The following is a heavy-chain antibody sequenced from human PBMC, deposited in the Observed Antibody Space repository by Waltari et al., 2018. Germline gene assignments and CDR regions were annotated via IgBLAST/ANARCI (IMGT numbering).Heavy chain of an antibody. Sequence: QVQLVESGGGLVKPGGSLRLSCAASGFTFSDYYMSWIRQAPGKGLEWVSYIISSGSTIYYADSVKGRFTISRDNAKNSLYLQMNSLRAEDTAVYYCARDRSTPFYNWNGDAFDIWGQGTMVTVSS. CDR3: ARDRSTPFYNWNGDAFDI. CDR1: GFTFSDYY. D-gene: IGHD1-20*01. V-gene: IGHV3-11*04. J-gene: IGHJ3*02. CDR2: IISSGSTI.